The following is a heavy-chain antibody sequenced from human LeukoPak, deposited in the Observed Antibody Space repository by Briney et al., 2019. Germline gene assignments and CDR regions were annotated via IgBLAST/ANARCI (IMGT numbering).Heavy chain of an antibody. V-gene: IGHV3-33*01. Sequence: GGSLRLSCAASGFTFSSYGMHCVREAPGKGLEWGAVIWYDGSNKYYADSVKGRFTISRDNSKNTLYLQMNSLRAEDTAVYYCAREDNYYYMDVWGKGTTVTVSS. CDR3: AREDNYYYMDV. J-gene: IGHJ6*03. CDR2: IWYDGSNK. CDR1: GFTFSSYG.